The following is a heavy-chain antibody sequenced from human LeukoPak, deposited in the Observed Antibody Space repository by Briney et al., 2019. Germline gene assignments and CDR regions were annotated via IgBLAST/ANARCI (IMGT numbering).Heavy chain of an antibody. Sequence: ASVKVSCKASGGTFSSYAISWERQAPGQGLEWMGRIIPILGIANYAQKFQGRVTITADKSTSTAYMELSSLRSEDTAVYYCARPGIRVTGTAYYYGMDVWGQGTTVTVSS. V-gene: IGHV1-69*04. J-gene: IGHJ6*02. CDR1: GGTFSSYA. CDR3: ARPGIRVTGTAYYYGMDV. D-gene: IGHD1-7*01. CDR2: IIPILGIA.